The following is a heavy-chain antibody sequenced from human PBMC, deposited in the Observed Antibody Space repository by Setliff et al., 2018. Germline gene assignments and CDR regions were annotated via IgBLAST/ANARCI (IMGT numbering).Heavy chain of an antibody. CDR1: GGSISSGSDY. CDR3: ARAISGWYSAFYYYMDV. D-gene: IGHD6-19*01. V-gene: IGHV4-61*09. Sequence: SETLSLTCSVSGGSISSGSDYWTWIRQPAGKGLEWIGHIYTSGSTNYNPSLKSRVTISVDTSKNQFSLKLSSVTAADTAVYYCARAISGWYSAFYYYMDVWGKGTTVTVS. J-gene: IGHJ6*03. CDR2: IYTSGST.